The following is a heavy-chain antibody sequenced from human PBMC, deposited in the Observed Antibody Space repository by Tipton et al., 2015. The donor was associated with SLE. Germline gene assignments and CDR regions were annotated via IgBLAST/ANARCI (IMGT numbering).Heavy chain of an antibody. D-gene: IGHD2-15*01. Sequence: LRLSCAVYGGSFSGYYRSWIRQPPGKGLEWIGEINHSGSTNHNPSLKSRVTISVDTSKNQLSLKLSAVTAADTAVYYCARAEGSWDAFDIWGQGTMVTVSS. V-gene: IGHV4-34*01. J-gene: IGHJ3*02. CDR1: GGSFSGYY. CDR3: ARAEGSWDAFDI. CDR2: INHSGST.